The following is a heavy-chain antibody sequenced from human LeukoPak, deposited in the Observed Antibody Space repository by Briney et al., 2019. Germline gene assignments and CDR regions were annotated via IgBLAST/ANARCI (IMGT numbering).Heavy chain of an antibody. V-gene: IGHV4-4*07. CDR2: IYTSGST. J-gene: IGHJ5*02. CDR3: ARQYYYDSSGYWGDNWFDP. Sequence: SETLSLTCTVSGGSISSYYGSWIRQPAGKGLEWIGRIYTSGSTNYNPSLKSRVTMSVDTSKSQFSLKLSSVTAADTAVYYCARQYYYDSSGYWGDNWFDPWGQGTLVTVSS. CDR1: GGSISSYY. D-gene: IGHD3-22*01.